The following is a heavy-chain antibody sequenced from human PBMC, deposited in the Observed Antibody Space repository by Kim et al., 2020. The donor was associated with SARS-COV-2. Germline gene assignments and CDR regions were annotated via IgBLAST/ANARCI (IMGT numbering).Heavy chain of an antibody. CDR3: ARGYYGSGSSLNY. Sequence: SETLSLTCAVYGGSFSGYYWSWIRQPPGKGLEWIGEINHSGSTNYNPSLKSRVTISVDTSKNQFSLKLSSVTAADTAVYYCARGYYGSGSSLNYWGQGTL. D-gene: IGHD3-10*01. CDR1: GGSFSGYY. CDR2: INHSGST. V-gene: IGHV4-34*01. J-gene: IGHJ4*02.